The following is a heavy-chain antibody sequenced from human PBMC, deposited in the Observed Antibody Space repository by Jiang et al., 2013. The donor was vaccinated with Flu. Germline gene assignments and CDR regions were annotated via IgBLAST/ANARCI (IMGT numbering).Heavy chain of an antibody. V-gene: IGHV3-21*01. CDR3: ARVDGYGVVTPHYYYYGMDV. J-gene: IGHJ6*02. Sequence: QLLESGGGLVKPGGSLRLSCAASGFTFSSYSMNWVRQAPGKGLEWVSSISSSSSYIYYADSVKGRFTISRDNAKNSLYLQMNSLRAEDTAVYYCARVDGYGVVTPHYYYYGMDVWGQGTTVTVSS. CDR2: ISSSSSYI. CDR1: GFTFSSYS. D-gene: IGHD3-3*01.